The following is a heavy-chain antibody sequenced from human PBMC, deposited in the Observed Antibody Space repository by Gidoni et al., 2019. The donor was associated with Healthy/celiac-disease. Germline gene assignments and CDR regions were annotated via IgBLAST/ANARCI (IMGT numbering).Heavy chain of an antibody. CDR3: ARDPDY. Sequence: PSLKSRVTISVDTSKNQFSLKLSSVTAADTAVYYCARDPDYWGQGTLVTVSS. J-gene: IGHJ4*02. V-gene: IGHV4-31*02.